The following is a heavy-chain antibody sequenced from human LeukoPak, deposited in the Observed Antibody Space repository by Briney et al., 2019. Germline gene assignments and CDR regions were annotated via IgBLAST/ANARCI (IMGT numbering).Heavy chain of an antibody. CDR3: ASAQADCSGGSCYSDYFQH. D-gene: IGHD2-15*01. J-gene: IGHJ1*01. CDR2: IWYDGSNK. CDR1: GFTFSSYG. Sequence: GRSLRLSCAASGFTFSSYGMHWVRQAPGKGLEWVAVIWYDGSNKYYADSVKGRFTISRDNSKNTLYLQMNSLRAEDTAVYYCASAQADCSGGSCYSDYFQHWGQGTLVTVSS. V-gene: IGHV3-33*01.